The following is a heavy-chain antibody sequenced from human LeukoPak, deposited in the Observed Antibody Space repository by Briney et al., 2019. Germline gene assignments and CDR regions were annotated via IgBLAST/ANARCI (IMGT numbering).Heavy chain of an antibody. Sequence: SESLSLTCTVSGGALSSGTYYCSWMRQPPGKGLEWVGYIYYSGSTNSDPSLKSRVTISVDTSMNHLFLKLSSVAAAATAVYYCARANPYDILTGYYRVIDYWGQGTLVTVSS. V-gene: IGHV4-61*01. CDR2: IYYSGST. CDR1: GGALSSGTYY. CDR3: ARANPYDILTGYYRVIDY. J-gene: IGHJ4*02. D-gene: IGHD3-9*01.